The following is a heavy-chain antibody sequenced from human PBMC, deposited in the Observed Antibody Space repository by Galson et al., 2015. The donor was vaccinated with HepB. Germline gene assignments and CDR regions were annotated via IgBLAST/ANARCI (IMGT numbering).Heavy chain of an antibody. CDR3: EREGTDCSSTSCRFDY. D-gene: IGHD2-2*01. V-gene: IGHV1-2*02. J-gene: IGHJ4*02. CDR1: GYTFTGYY. Sequence: SVKVSCKASGYTFTGYYMHWVRQAPGQGLEWMGWINPNSGGTNYAQKFQGRVTMTRDTSISTAYMELSRLRSDDTAVYYCEREGTDCSSTSCRFDYWGQGTLVTVSS. CDR2: INPNSGGT.